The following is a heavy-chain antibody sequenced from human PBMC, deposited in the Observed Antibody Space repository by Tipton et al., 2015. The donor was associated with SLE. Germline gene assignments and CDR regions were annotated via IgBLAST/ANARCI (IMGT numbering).Heavy chain of an antibody. J-gene: IGHJ6*03. V-gene: IGHV3-30*04. Sequence: SLRLSCAASGFTFSTYALHWVRQAPGKGLEWVAVISYDGSNKYYADSVKGRFTISRDNSKNTLYLQMNSLRAEDTAVYYCARDKGIAARPGYYYSMDVWGKGTTVTVSS. CDR2: ISYDGSNK. CDR3: ARDKGIAARPGYYYSMDV. CDR1: GFTFSTYA. D-gene: IGHD6-6*01.